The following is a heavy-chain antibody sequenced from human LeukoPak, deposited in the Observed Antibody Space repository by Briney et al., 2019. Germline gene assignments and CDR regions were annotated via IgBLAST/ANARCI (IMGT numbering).Heavy chain of an antibody. D-gene: IGHD3-9*01. CDR2: IGFAGDT. V-gene: IGHV3-13*04. Sequence: GGSLRLSCAASRFTFSNYDMHWVRQATGKGLEWVSAIGFAGDTYYPGSVKGRFTISRENAKQSLYLQMNSLRAGDTAVYYCARGNILTGYEYWGQGTLVTVSS. CDR1: RFTFSNYD. CDR3: ARGNILTGYEY. J-gene: IGHJ4*02.